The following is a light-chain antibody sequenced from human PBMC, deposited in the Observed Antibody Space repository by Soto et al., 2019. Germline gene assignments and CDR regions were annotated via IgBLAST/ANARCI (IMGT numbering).Light chain of an antibody. Sequence: EIVMTQSPATLSVSPGERATLSCRASQSVGNNLAWYQQKPGQAPRLLVYGAFTRATGIPVSCSGSGSGTEFPLTIRSLQSEDFAVYYCQQYNNWPLTFGGGTKVETK. J-gene: IGKJ4*01. CDR3: QQYNNWPLT. CDR1: QSVGNN. CDR2: GAF. V-gene: IGKV3-15*01.